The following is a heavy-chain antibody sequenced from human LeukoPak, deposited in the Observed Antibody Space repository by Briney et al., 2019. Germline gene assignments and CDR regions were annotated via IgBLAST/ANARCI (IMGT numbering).Heavy chain of an antibody. CDR2: ISYDGSNK. CDR1: GFTFSSYA. CDR3: AIGFLEWQTLDY. D-gene: IGHD3-3*01. V-gene: IGHV3-30*04. Sequence: GGSLRLSCAASGFTFSSYAMHWVRQAPGKGLEWVAVISYDGSNKYYADSVKGRFTISRDNSKNTLYLQMNSLRAEDTAVYYCAIGFLEWQTLDYWGQGTLVTVSS. J-gene: IGHJ4*02.